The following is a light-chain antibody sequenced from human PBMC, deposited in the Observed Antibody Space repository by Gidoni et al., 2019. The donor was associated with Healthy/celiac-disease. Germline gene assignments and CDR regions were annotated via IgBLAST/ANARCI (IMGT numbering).Light chain of an antibody. J-gene: IGKJ3*01. CDR3: QQYYSTPVT. Sequence: DIVMTQSPDALAVSLGERATSNCKSSQSVLYSSNNKNYLAWYQQKPGPPPKLLIYWASTRESGVPDRFRGSGSGTYFTLTISSLQAADVAVYYCQQYYSTPVTFGPGTKVDIK. CDR2: WAS. CDR1: QSVLYSSNNKNY. V-gene: IGKV4-1*01.